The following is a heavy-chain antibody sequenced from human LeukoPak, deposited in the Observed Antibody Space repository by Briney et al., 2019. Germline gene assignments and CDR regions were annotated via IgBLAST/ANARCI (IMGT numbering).Heavy chain of an antibody. V-gene: IGHV3-23*01. CDR3: AKESAIVGATAADY. CDR1: GFTFSSCA. D-gene: IGHD1-26*01. CDR2: IIDSGNSL. Sequence: GGSLRLSCAASGFTFSSCAMSWVRQAPGKGLVWVSTIIDSGNSLYYADSVEGRFTISRDNSKNTLYLQMNSLRAGDTAVYYCAKESAIVGATAADYWGQGTLVTVSS. J-gene: IGHJ4*02.